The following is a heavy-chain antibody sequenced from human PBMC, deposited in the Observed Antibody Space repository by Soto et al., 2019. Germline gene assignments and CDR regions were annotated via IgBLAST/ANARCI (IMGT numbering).Heavy chain of an antibody. Sequence: GGSLRLSCAASGFTFSSYAMHWVRQAPGKGLEWVAVISYDGSNKYYADSVKGRFTISRDNSKNTLYLQMNSLRAEDTAVYYCARDSSPRGVVVVAATDFDYWGQGTLVTVSS. J-gene: IGHJ4*02. V-gene: IGHV3-30-3*01. D-gene: IGHD2-15*01. CDR3: ARDSSPRGVVVVAATDFDY. CDR1: GFTFSSYA. CDR2: ISYDGSNK.